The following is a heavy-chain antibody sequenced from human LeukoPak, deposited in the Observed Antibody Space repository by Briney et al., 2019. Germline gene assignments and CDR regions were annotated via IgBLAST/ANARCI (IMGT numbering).Heavy chain of an antibody. D-gene: IGHD2-2*03. CDR2: IYHSGST. V-gene: IGHV4-38-2*02. Sequence: SETLSLTCAVSGYSISSGYYCGWIRQPPEKGLEWIGSIYHSGSTYYNPTLKSRVTITVDTSKNQFSLKLSSVTAADTAVYYCAREGLDSPRVDAFDIWGQGTMVTVSS. J-gene: IGHJ3*02. CDR3: AREGLDSPRVDAFDI. CDR1: GYSISSGYY.